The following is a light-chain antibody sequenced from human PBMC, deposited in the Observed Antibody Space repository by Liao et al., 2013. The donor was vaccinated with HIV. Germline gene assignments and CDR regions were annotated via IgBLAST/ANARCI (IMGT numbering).Light chain of an antibody. CDR1: ALPKQY. Sequence: SYELTQPPSVSVSPGQTARITCSGDALPKQYAYWYQQKPGQAPVLVIYKDSERPSGIPERFSGSSSGTTVTLTISGAQVEDEADYYCYSAADNSWVFGGGTKLTVL. J-gene: IGLJ3*02. CDR3: YSAADNSWV. V-gene: IGLV3-25*02. CDR2: KDS.